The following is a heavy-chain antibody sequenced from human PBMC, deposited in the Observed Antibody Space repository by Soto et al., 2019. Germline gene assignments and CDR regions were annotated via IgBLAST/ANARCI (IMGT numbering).Heavy chain of an antibody. CDR3: AKDSGYQYDYGFPPEEHFDY. CDR2: ISGSGGST. CDR1: GFTFSSYA. J-gene: IGHJ4*02. D-gene: IGHD5-12*01. Sequence: PGGSLRLSCAASGFTFSSYAMSWVRQAPGKGLEWVSAISGSGGSTYYADSVKGRFTISRDNSKNTLYLQMNSLRAEDTAVYYCAKDSGYQYDYGFPPEEHFDYWGQGTLVTVSS. V-gene: IGHV3-23*01.